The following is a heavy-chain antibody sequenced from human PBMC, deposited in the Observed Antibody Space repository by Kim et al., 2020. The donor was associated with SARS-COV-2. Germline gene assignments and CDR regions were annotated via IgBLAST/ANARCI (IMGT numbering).Heavy chain of an antibody. V-gene: IGHV3-23*03. CDR2: IDGGTTSV. Sequence: GGSLRLSCAASGFSFGVYAMHWVRQAPGKGLEWVSGIDGGTTSVFYADSVRGRFTVSRDNSRNTLYLQMNSLRVEDMAVYYCTRGDWGTEDAVLFYWGQGTRVTLSS. CDR1: GFSFGVYA. J-gene: IGHJ4*02. CDR3: TRGDWGTEDAVLFY. D-gene: IGHD7-27*01.